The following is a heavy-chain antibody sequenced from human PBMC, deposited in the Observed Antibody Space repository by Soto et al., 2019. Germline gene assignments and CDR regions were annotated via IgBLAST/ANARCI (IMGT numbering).Heavy chain of an antibody. CDR3: ARLLHYDSSGLNWFDP. Sequence: PGESLKISCKGSGYSFTSYWIGWVRQMPGKGLEWMGIIYPGDSDTRYSPSFQGQVTISADKSISTAYLQWSSLKASDTAMYYCARLLHYDSSGLNWFDPWGQGTLVTVSS. D-gene: IGHD3-22*01. V-gene: IGHV5-51*01. CDR2: IYPGDSDT. CDR1: GYSFTSYW. J-gene: IGHJ5*02.